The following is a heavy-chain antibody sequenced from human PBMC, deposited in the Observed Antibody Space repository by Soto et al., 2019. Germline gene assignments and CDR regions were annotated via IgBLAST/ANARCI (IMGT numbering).Heavy chain of an antibody. CDR1: GYSFAGYW. CDR2: IDPSDSQT. D-gene: IGHD3-22*01. Sequence: PGEYLKIYCKGSGYSFAGYWITWVRQKPGKGLEWMGRIDPSDSQTYYSPSFRGHVTISVTKSITTVFLQWSSLRASDTAMYYCARQIYDSDTGPNFQYYFDPWAREPWSPSPQ. CDR3: ARQIYDSDTGPNFQYYFDP. J-gene: IGHJ5*02. V-gene: IGHV5-10-1*01.